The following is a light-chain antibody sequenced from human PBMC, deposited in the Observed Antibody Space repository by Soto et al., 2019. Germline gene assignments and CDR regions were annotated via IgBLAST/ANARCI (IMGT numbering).Light chain of an antibody. Sequence: DIQMTQSPSSLSASVGERITITCRASQTITTYLNWYQQRPGKAPKVLIYVASTLQSGVPSRFSGSGSGTEFTLTISSLQPEDFATYYCHQTYSIPWTFGQGTKVDIK. CDR3: HQTYSIPWT. J-gene: IGKJ1*01. CDR2: VAS. V-gene: IGKV1-39*01. CDR1: QTITTY.